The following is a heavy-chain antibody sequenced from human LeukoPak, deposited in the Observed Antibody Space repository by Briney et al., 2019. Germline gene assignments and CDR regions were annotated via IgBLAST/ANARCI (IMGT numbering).Heavy chain of an antibody. J-gene: IGHJ6*02. V-gene: IGHV7-4-1*02. D-gene: IGHD1-26*01. CDR2: INTNTGNP. Sequence: GASVKVSCKASGYTFTSYAMNWVRQAPAQGLEWMGWINTNTGNPTYAQGFTGRFVFSLDTSVSTAYLQISSLKAEDTAVYYCARVGTHYYYYGMDVWGQGTTVTVSS. CDR3: ARVGTHYYYYGMDV. CDR1: GYTFTSYA.